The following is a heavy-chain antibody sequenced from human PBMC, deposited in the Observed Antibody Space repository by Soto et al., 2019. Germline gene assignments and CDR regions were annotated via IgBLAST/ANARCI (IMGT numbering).Heavy chain of an antibody. Sequence: QVQLVQSGAEVKKPGASEKVSCEASGYPFSAFDINWVRQAGGQGLEWMGWMNPDSGDTAFAQRFQDRITMTRSTSISTAYMELSRLTSDDTAVYFCVRQPGGVATPGDDYWGQGTLVTVSS. CDR3: VRQPGGVATPGDDY. CDR1: GYPFSAFD. J-gene: IGHJ4*02. CDR2: MNPDSGDT. V-gene: IGHV1-8*01. D-gene: IGHD2-15*01.